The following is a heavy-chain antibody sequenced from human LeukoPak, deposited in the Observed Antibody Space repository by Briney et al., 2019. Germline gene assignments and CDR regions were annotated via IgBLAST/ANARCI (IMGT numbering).Heavy chain of an antibody. CDR1: GFTFSSYA. CDR2: ISGSGTDT. CDR3: AKGGGSSCYSPSDY. Sequence: PGGSLRLSCGGSGFTFSSYAMSWVRQAPGKGLEWVSAISGSGTDTFYANSVKDRFTISRDNPKNTLYLQMNSLRAEDTAVYYCAKGGGSSCYSPSDYWGQGTLVTVSS. V-gene: IGHV3-23*01. D-gene: IGHD2-15*01. J-gene: IGHJ4*02.